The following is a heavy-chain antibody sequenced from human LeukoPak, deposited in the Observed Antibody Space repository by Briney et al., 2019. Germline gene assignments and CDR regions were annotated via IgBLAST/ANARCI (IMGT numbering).Heavy chain of an antibody. J-gene: IGHJ4*02. Sequence: SETLSLTCTVSGGSISTYYWGWIRQPPGKGLEWIGYLYYSGSTNYSPSLKSRVTMSVDTSKIHVSLRLTSVTAADTAVYYCARVTAESTDYYRFADYWGQGTLVTVSS. CDR1: GGSISTYY. V-gene: IGHV4-59*01. D-gene: IGHD3-22*01. CDR3: ARVTAESTDYYRFADY. CDR2: LYYSGST.